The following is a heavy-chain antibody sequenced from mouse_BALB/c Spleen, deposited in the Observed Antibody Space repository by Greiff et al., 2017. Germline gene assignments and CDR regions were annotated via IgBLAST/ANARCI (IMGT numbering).Heavy chain of an antibody. CDR1: GYTFTSYW. V-gene: IGHV1-7*01. D-gene: IGHD1-2*01. Sequence: VQLQQSGAELAKPGASVKMSCKASGYTFTSYWMHWVKQRPGQGLEWIGYINPSTGYTEYNQKFKDKATLTADKSSSTAYMQLSSLTSEDSAVYYCARPHYYGYDYYAMDYWGQGTSVTVSS. J-gene: IGHJ4*01. CDR3: ARPHYYGYDYYAMDY. CDR2: INPSTGYT.